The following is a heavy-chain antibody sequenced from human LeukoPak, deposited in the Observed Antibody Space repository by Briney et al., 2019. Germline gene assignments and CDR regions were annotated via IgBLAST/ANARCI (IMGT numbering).Heavy chain of an antibody. Sequence: GGSLRLSCAASGFTFSSYWMHWVRQAPGKGLEWISAITGSGLSTYYADSVKGRFTISRDNSKSTLYLQMDGLRAEDTAVYYCAKARSTWDFDYWGQGTLVAVSS. CDR1: GFTFSSYW. CDR3: AKARSTWDFDY. D-gene: IGHD1-26*01. V-gene: IGHV3-23*01. CDR2: ITGSGLST. J-gene: IGHJ4*02.